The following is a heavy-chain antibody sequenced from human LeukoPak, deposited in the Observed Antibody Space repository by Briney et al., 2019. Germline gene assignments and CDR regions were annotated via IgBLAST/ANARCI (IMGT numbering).Heavy chain of an antibody. J-gene: IGHJ6*03. CDR2: IIPILGTP. CDR1: GGTFCSYA. V-gene: IGHV1-69*13. Sequence: SVKVSCKASGGTFCSYAINWVRQAPGQGLEWMGGIIPILGTPNYAHKFQGRVTITADESTSTAYMELSSLRSEDTAVYYCAGVRACSSTSCYYYYNYMDVWGKGTTVSVSS. CDR3: AGVRACSSTSCYYYYNYMDV. D-gene: IGHD2-2*01.